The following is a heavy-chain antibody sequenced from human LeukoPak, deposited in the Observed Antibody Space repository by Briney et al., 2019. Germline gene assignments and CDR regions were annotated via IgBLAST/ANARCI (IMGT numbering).Heavy chain of an antibody. D-gene: IGHD2-15*01. CDR2: TSWNSGSI. CDR3: AKDSYGVAAKIYYYYGMDV. J-gene: IGHJ6*02. Sequence: GGSLRLSCAASGFTFDDYAMHWVRQAPGKGLEWVSGTSWNSGSIGYADSVKGRFTISRDNAKNSLYLQMNSLRAEDTALYYCAKDSYGVAAKIYYYYGMDVWGQGTTVTVSS. V-gene: IGHV3-9*01. CDR1: GFTFDDYA.